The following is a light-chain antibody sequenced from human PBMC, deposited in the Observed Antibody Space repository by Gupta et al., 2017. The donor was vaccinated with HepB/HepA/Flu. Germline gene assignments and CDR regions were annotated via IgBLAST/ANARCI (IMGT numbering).Light chain of an antibody. CDR2: DVA. CDR3: CPFGGNNEYI. Sequence: QSALTQPPSASGSPGPSVTISRTGTSGDIGSFNYVSWYQQLPGKAPNLILHDVAQRPSGVPDRFSGSKSGNTASLTVSGLQPEDEADYYCCPFGGNNEYIFGTGTKVTVL. J-gene: IGLJ1*01. CDR1: SGDIGSFNY. V-gene: IGLV2-8*01.